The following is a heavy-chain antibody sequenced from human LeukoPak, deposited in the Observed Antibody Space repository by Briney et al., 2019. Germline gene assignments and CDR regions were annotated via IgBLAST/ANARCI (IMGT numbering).Heavy chain of an antibody. Sequence: GGSLRLSCAASGFTVNNNYMSWVRQAPGMGLEWVSVIYSGGSTYYADSVEGRFTISRDNSKNTLYLQMNSLRAEDTAVYYCARAVVPAAPYYYGMDVWGQGTTVTVSS. CDR2: IYSGGST. J-gene: IGHJ6*02. V-gene: IGHV3-53*01. CDR3: ARAVVPAAPYYYGMDV. CDR1: GFTVNNNY. D-gene: IGHD2-2*01.